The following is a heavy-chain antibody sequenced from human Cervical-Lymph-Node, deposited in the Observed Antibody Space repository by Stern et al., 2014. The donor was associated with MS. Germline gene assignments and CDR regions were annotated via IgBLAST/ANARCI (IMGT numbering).Heavy chain of an antibody. Sequence: VQLVESGGGLVKPGGSLRLSCAASGFTFSTYDMNWVRQAPGKGLEWVSSLSGVSTHIYDANSVRRHFTITKDNAKNSLYLQMNSRRPRDASVYYWARFLPPLRKYGMDVWGQGTTVTVSS. V-gene: IGHV3-21*01. CDR1: GFTFSTYD. J-gene: IGHJ6*02. CDR2: LSGVSTHI. CDR3: ARFLPPLRKYGMDV. D-gene: IGHD3-3*01.